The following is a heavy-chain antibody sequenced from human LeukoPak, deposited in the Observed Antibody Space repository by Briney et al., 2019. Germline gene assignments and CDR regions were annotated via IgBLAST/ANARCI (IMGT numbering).Heavy chain of an antibody. Sequence: GGSLRLSCVASGFTFSSYGMHWVRQAPGKGLEWVSVIYGGGSTYYADSVKGRFTISRDNSKNTLYLQMNSLRAEDTAVYYCARVGNYYDGSGSLDPWGQGTLVTVSS. V-gene: IGHV3-53*01. D-gene: IGHD3-22*01. CDR2: IYGGGST. CDR1: GFTFSSYG. CDR3: ARVGNYYDGSGSLDP. J-gene: IGHJ5*02.